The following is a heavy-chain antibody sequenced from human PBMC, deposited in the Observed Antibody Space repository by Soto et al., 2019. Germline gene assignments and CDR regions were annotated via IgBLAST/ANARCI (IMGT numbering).Heavy chain of an antibody. Sequence: AASVKVSCKASGYTFTSYYMHWVRQAPGQGLEWMGIINPSGGSTSYAQKFQGRVTMTRDTSTSTVYMELSSLRSEDTAVYYCAREVDDILTGNYGMDVWGQGTTVTVSS. D-gene: IGHD3-9*01. CDR1: GYTFTSYY. J-gene: IGHJ6*02. CDR2: INPSGGST. CDR3: AREVDDILTGNYGMDV. V-gene: IGHV1-46*01.